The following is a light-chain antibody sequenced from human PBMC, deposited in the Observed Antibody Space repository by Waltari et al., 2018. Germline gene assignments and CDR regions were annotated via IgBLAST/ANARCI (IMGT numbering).Light chain of an antibody. CDR3: CSYAGSSTFLVV. J-gene: IGLJ2*01. CDR1: SSDVGGYNY. Sequence: QSALTQPASVSGSPGPSITISCPGTSSDVGGYNYVSWYQQHPGKAPKLMIYAFSKRPSGVSNRFSGSKSGNTASLTISGLQAEDEADYYCCSYAGSSTFLVVFGGGTKLTVL. V-gene: IGLV2-23*02. CDR2: AFS.